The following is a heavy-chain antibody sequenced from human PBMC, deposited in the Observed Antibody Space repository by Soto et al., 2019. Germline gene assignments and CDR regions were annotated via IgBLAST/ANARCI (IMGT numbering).Heavy chain of an antibody. V-gene: IGHV4-59*01. Sequence: SETLSLTCTVSGGSISSYYWSWIRQPPGKGLEWIGYIYYSGSTNYNPSLKSRVTISVDTSKNQFSLKLSSVTAADTAVYYCARMRARYGDYLVDAFDIWGQGTMVTVSS. D-gene: IGHD4-17*01. CDR3: ARMRARYGDYLVDAFDI. CDR2: IYYSGST. J-gene: IGHJ3*02. CDR1: GGSISSYY.